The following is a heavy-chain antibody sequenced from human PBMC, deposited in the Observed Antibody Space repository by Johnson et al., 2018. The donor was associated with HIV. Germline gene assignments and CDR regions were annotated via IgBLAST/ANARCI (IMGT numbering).Heavy chain of an antibody. Sequence: VQLVESGGGLVQPGGSLRLSCAASGFTFDDYGMSWVRQLPGKGLEWVSGINWNGGSTSYTDSVKGRFTISRDNAKKSLYLQMNSLRAEDTALYYCARDPRYCTDGICYMGSFDIWGQGTMVTVSS. D-gene: IGHD2-8*01. CDR2: INWNGGST. CDR1: GFTFDDYG. CDR3: ARDPRYCTDGICYMGSFDI. V-gene: IGHV3-20*04. J-gene: IGHJ3*02.